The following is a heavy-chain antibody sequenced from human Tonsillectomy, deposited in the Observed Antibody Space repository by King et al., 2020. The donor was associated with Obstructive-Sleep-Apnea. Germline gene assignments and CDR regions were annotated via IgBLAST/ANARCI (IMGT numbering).Heavy chain of an antibody. V-gene: IGHV3-13*04. CDR2: IGTAGDS. CDR1: GFTFSGYD. D-gene: IGHD3-16*02. Sequence: VQLVESGGGLVQPGGSLRLSCAASGFTFSGYDMHWVRHGTGKGLEWVSSIGTAGDSYYPGSVKGRFTISRDNVKNSLYLQINSLRAGDTAVYYCARGGTYRRNYAMDVWGQGTTVTVSS. CDR3: ARGGTYRRNYAMDV. J-gene: IGHJ6*02.